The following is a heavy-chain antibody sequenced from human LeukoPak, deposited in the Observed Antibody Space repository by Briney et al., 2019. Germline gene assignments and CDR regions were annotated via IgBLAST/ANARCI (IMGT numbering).Heavy chain of an antibody. CDR1: GGSVSSHF. CDR2: IYTSGST. D-gene: IGHD3-22*01. Sequence: SETLSLTCTVSGGSVSSHFWSWIRQPAGKGLEWIGRIYTSGSTNYNPSLKSRVTMSADTSKNQFSLKLSSVTAADTAVYYCARQYYYDSGGFSTYFDYWGQGTLVTVSS. CDR3: ARQYYYDSGGFSTYFDY. J-gene: IGHJ4*02. V-gene: IGHV4-4*07.